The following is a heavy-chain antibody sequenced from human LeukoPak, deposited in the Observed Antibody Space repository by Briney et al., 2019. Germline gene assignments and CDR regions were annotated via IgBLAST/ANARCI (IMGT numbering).Heavy chain of an antibody. J-gene: IGHJ4*02. CDR2: ISGGGGST. CDR3: AKGGKWDVTPFDY. V-gene: IGHV3-23*01. CDR1: GFTFTSYS. D-gene: IGHD1-26*01. Sequence: GGSLRLSCAASGFTFTSYSMNWDRQAPGKGLEWVSTISGGGGSTYYADSVKGRFTIFRDNSKNTLYLQVNSLRAEDTAVYYCAKGGKWDVTPFDYWGQGTLVTVSS.